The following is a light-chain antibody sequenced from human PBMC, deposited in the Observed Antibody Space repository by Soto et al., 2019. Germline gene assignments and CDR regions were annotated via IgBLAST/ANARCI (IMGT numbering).Light chain of an antibody. Sequence: ASVGDRVTITCRSSEDISTWLAWYQQKPGKAPKLLIYAASSLQSGVPSRFSGSGSGTDFTLTISSLQPEDFATYYCQHADSFPLITFGQGTRLEIK. J-gene: IGKJ5*01. CDR3: QHADSFPLIT. V-gene: IGKV1-12*01. CDR2: AAS. CDR1: EDISTW.